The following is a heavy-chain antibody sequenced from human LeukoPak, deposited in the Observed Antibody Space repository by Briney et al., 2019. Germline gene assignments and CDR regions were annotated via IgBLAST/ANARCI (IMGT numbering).Heavy chain of an antibody. CDR1: GYTFTSYY. CDR3: NYGSGSYDY. CDR2: INPSGGST. J-gene: IGHJ4*02. V-gene: IGHV1-46*01. D-gene: IGHD3-10*01. Sequence: APVKVSCKASGYTFTSYYMHWVRLAPGQGLEWMGIINPSGGSTSYAQKFQGRVTMTRDMSTSTVYMELSSLRSEDTAVYYCNYGSGSYDYWGQGTLVTVSS.